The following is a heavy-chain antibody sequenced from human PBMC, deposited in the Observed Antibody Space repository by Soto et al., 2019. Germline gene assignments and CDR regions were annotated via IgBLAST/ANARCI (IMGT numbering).Heavy chain of an antibody. Sequence: SETLSLTCAVYGVSFSGYYWSWIRQPPGKGLEWIGEINHSGSTNYNPSLKSRVTISVDTSKNQFSLKLSSVTAADTAVYYCAREVMATTDYWGQGTLVTVSS. CDR1: GVSFSGYY. J-gene: IGHJ4*02. CDR2: INHSGST. V-gene: IGHV4-34*01. CDR3: AREVMATTDY. D-gene: IGHD5-12*01.